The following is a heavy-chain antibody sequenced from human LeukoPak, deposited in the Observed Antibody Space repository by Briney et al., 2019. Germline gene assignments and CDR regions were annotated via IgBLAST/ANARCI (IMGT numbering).Heavy chain of an antibody. D-gene: IGHD3-22*01. J-gene: IGHJ4*02. Sequence: GASVKVSCKASGGTFSSYAISWVRQAPGQGLDWMGRIIPIFGTANYAQKFQGRVTITTDESTSTAYMELSSLRSEDTAVYYCARTSGYYSDYWGQGTLVTVSS. CDR1: GGTFSSYA. CDR2: IIPIFGTA. CDR3: ARTSGYYSDY. V-gene: IGHV1-69*05.